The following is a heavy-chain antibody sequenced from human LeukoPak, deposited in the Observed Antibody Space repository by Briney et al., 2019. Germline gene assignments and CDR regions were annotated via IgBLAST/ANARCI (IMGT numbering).Heavy chain of an antibody. V-gene: IGHV4-59*01. CDR3: AREEWEPPVAFDI. CDR2: IYYSGST. D-gene: IGHD1-26*01. Sequence: PSETLSLTCTVSGGSISSYYWSWIRQPPGKGLEWIGYIYYSGSTNYNPSLKSRVTISVDTSKNQFSLKLSSVTAADTAVYYCAREEWEPPVAFDIRGQGTMVTVSS. CDR1: GGSISSYY. J-gene: IGHJ3*02.